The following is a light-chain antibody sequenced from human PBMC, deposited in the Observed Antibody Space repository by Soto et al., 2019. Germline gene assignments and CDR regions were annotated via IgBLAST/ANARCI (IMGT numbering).Light chain of an antibody. CDR2: DTT. V-gene: IGLV7-46*01. CDR3: LLFYSGVGV. CDR1: TGAVTSGHY. Sequence: QAVVTQESSLTVYPGGTVTLTCDSSTGAVTSGHYPYWFQQKPGQAPRTLIHDTTNKHSWTPARFSGSLLGGKAALTLSGAQPEDEADYYCLLFYSGVGVFGGGTKLTVL. J-gene: IGLJ3*02.